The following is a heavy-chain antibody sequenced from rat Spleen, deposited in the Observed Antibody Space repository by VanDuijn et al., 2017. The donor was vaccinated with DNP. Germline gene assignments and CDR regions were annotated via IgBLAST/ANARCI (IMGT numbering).Heavy chain of an antibody. J-gene: IGHJ2*01. CDR2: ISPSGGST. CDR1: GFTFSNYD. D-gene: IGHD1-11*01. Sequence: EVQLVESGGGLVQPGRSLKLSCAASGFTFSNYDMAWVRQAPTKGLEWVASISPSGGSTSYRDSVKGRFTISRDNAKSTLYLQMDSLRSEDTATYSCTTDFERGYWGQGVMVTVSS. V-gene: IGHV5-19*01. CDR3: TTDFERGY.